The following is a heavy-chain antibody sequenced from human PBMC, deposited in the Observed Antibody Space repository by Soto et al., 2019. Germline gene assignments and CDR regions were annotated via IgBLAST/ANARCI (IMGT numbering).Heavy chain of an antibody. J-gene: IGHJ5*01. V-gene: IGHV4-59*01. D-gene: IGHD3-10*02. CDR3: ASMIGDPVLSFDS. Sequence: QVQLQESGPGLVKPSETLSLTCTVSDGSISSYYWSWIRQPPGKGLEWIGFIFYSGSTSYNPSLKSRVIISIDTSEYQFSLKLNCVTAADTAVYYCASMIGDPVLSFDSWGQGTLVAVTS. CDR1: DGSISSYY. CDR2: IFYSGST.